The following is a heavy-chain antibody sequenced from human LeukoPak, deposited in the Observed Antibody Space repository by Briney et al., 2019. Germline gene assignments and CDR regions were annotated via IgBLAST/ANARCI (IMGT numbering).Heavy chain of an antibody. CDR1: GGSFSNYY. CDR2: IYYSGST. V-gene: IGHV4-59*01. J-gene: IGHJ6*02. CDR3: ARALGGYSYGVYYYYGMDV. Sequence: SETLSLTCAVYGGSFSNYYWSWIRQPPGKGLEWIGYIYYSGSTNYNPSLKSRVTISVDTSKNQFSLKLSSVTAADTAVYYCARALGGYSYGVYYYYGMDVWGQGTTVTVSS. D-gene: IGHD5-18*01.